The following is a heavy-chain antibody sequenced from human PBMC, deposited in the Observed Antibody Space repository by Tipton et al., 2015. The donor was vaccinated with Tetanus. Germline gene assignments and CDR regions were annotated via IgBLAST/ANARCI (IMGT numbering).Heavy chain of an antibody. V-gene: IGHV4-30-4*01. CDR1: GGSISSGDYY. CDR2: IYYSGST. CDR3: ARVVDYYDSSGYYL. J-gene: IGHJ4*02. D-gene: IGHD3-22*01. Sequence: TLSLTCTVSGGSISSGDYYWSWIRQPPGKGLEWIGYIYYSGSTYYSPSLKSRVTISVDTSKNQFSLKLSSVTAADTAVYYCARVVDYYDSSGYYLWGQGTLVTVSS.